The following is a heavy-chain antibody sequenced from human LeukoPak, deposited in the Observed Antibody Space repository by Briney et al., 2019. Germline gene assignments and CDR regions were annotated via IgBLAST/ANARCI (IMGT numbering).Heavy chain of an antibody. CDR1: GGSFSGYY. D-gene: IGHD1-14*01. CDR2: INHSGST. V-gene: IGHV4-34*01. J-gene: IGHJ5*02. CDR3: ARGRSTNWFDP. Sequence: SETLSLTCAVYGGSFSGYYWSWIRQPPGKGLEWIGEINHSGSTNYNPSLKSRVTISVDTSKNQFSLKLSSVTAADTAVYYGARGRSTNWFDPWGQGTLVTVSS.